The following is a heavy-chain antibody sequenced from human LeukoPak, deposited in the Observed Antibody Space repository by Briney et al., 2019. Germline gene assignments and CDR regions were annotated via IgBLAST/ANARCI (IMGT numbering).Heavy chain of an antibody. D-gene: IGHD2-15*01. CDR2: INPNSGGT. V-gene: IGHV1-2*04. CDR3: ARRRVVVASTDGASGAFDI. Sequence: GASVKVSCEASGYTFTGYYMHWVRQAPGQGLEWMGWINPNSGGTNYAQKFQGWVTMTRDTSISTAYMELSRLRSDDTAVYYCARRRVVVASTDGASGAFDIWGQGTMVTVSS. J-gene: IGHJ3*02. CDR1: GYTFTGYY.